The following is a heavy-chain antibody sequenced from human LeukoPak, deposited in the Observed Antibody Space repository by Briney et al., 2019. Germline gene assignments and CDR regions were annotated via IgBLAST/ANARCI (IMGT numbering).Heavy chain of an antibody. CDR2: ISWNSGNI. V-gene: IGHV3-9*01. CDR3: AKAVRITMVRGAFDI. J-gene: IGHJ3*02. CDR1: GFTFDDYA. D-gene: IGHD3-10*01. Sequence: QSGGSLRLSCAASGFTFDDYAMHWVRQAPGKGLEWVSGISWNSGNIGYADSVKGRFTISRDNAKNSLYLQMNSLRAEDTALYYCAKAVRITMVRGAFDIWGQGTMVTVSS.